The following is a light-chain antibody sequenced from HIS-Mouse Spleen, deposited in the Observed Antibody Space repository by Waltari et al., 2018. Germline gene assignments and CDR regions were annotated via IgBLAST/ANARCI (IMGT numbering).Light chain of an antibody. CDR3: SSYTSSSPYVV. V-gene: IGLV2-14*01. Sequence: QSALTQPASVSGSPGQSITIPCTGTSSDVGGYNYFSWYQQPPGKAPKLMIYEVSNRPSGVSNRFSGSKSGNTASLTISGLQAEDEADYYCSSYTSSSPYVVFGGGTKLTVL. J-gene: IGLJ2*01. CDR2: EVS. CDR1: SSDVGGYNY.